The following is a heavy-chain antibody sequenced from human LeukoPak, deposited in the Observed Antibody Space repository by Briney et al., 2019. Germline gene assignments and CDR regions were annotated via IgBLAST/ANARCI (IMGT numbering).Heavy chain of an antibody. CDR2: INSDGTDT. D-gene: IGHD5-24*01. CDR3: ARDGYNWVHFDY. J-gene: IGHJ4*02. CDR1: GFTFSTYW. Sequence: GGSLRVSCATSGFTFSTYWMHWVRQAPGKGLVWVSRINSDGTDTSYADSVKSRFTISRDNAKNTLYLQMNSLRAEDTAMYFCARDGYNWVHFDYWGQGILVTVSS. V-gene: IGHV3-74*01.